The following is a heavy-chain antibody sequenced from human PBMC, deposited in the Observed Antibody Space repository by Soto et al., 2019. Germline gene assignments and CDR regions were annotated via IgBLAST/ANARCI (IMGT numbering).Heavy chain of an antibody. CDR1: GYSFTSYW. Sequence: GESLKISCKGFGYSFTSYWIGWVRQMPGKGLEYMGIIYPGDYDTRYSPSFRGQVSISVDNSVSTAYLQWSSLKASDTAIYYCARGLTSFSNPYYFDYWGQGTLVTVSS. V-gene: IGHV5-51*01. J-gene: IGHJ4*02. D-gene: IGHD2-21*02. CDR2: IYPGDYDT. CDR3: ARGLTSFSNPYYFDY.